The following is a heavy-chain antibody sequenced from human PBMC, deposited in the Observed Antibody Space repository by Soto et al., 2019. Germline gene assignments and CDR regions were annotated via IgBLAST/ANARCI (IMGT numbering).Heavy chain of an antibody. V-gene: IGHV3-48*02. J-gene: IGHJ3*02. Sequence: PGGSLRPSCLASGYTLSVYIINFVRQAPGKGLEGVSDLGTSRKYIYDADSVGGRFTISRDDAKNSMYLELNSLRDEDTGLYYCVRDRDWALDIWG. CDR2: LGTSRKYI. CDR1: GYTLSVYI. D-gene: IGHD3-9*01. CDR3: VRDRDWALDI.